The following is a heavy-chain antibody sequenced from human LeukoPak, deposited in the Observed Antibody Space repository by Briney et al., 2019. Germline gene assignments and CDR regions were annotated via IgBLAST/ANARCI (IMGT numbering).Heavy chain of an antibody. Sequence: PGGSLRLSCEASGFIFINYGMTWVRQAPGKGLEWVSSITGSGDGTFYADSVKGRFTISRDNFKNALFLQMNGLTADDTAVYYCSSWVGWDKGTTVIVTS. CDR3: SSWVG. V-gene: IGHV3-23*01. D-gene: IGHD6-13*01. CDR2: ITGSGDGT. J-gene: IGHJ6*04. CDR1: GFIFINYG.